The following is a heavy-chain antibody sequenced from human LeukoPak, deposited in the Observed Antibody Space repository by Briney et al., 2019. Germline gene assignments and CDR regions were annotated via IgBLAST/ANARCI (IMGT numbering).Heavy chain of an antibody. CDR1: GFTFDDYA. D-gene: IGHD2-2*01. CDR2: ISWNSASI. Sequence: GGSLRLSCAASGFTFDDYAMYWVRQAPGKGLEWVSGISWNSASIDYADSVKGRFTISRDNAKNSLYLQMNSLRAEDTALYYCAKGVDYCSSTSCYYFDYWGQGTLVTVSS. J-gene: IGHJ4*02. V-gene: IGHV3-9*01. CDR3: AKGVDYCSSTSCYYFDY.